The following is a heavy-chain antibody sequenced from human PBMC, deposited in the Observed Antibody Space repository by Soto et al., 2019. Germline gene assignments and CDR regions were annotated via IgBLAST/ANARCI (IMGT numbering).Heavy chain of an antibody. CDR2: IYHSGST. V-gene: IGHV4-4*02. J-gene: IGHJ3*02. CDR1: GGSISSSNW. D-gene: IGHD6-19*01. Sequence: PSETLSLTCAVSGGSISSSNWWSWVRQPPGKGLEWIGEIYHSGSTYYNPSLKSRVTISVDRSKNQFSLKLSSVTAADMAVYYCARPGWRNAPYDAFDIWGQGTMVTVSS. CDR3: ARPGWRNAPYDAFDI.